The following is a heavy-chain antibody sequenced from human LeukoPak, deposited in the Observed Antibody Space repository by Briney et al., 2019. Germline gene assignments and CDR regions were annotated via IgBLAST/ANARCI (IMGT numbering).Heavy chain of an antibody. CDR1: GGSIIGHW. V-gene: IGHV4-59*11. CDR2: VFYSGSN. J-gene: IGHJ4*02. CDR3: AREVEATPYYFDY. Sequence: KPSETLSLTCSVSGGSIIGHWWSWIRQPPGKGLEWIGDVFYSGSNNYNPSLKSRLTISLDTSKNQFSLKLSSVTAADTAVYYCAREVEATPYYFDYWGQGTLVTVSS. D-gene: IGHD1-26*01.